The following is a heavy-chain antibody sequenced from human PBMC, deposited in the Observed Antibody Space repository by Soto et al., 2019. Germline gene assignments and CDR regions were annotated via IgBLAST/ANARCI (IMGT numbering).Heavy chain of an antibody. CDR2: IYFSGST. CDR3: ARRKYYFDY. J-gene: IGHJ4*02. CDR1: GCSISSYY. Sequence: SETLSLTCTVSGCSISSYYWSWIRQPPGKGLEWIGYIYFSGSTNYNPSLKSRVTISVDTSKNQYSLKLSSVTAADTAVYYCARRKYYFDYWGQGTLVTVSS. V-gene: IGHV4-59*08.